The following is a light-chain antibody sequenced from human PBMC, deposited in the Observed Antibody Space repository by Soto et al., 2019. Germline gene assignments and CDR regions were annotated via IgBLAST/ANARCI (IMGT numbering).Light chain of an antibody. J-gene: IGKJ1*01. Sequence: EIVMTQSPATLSVSPGESATLPCRASQSVGSKLAWYQQKPGQAPRLLIYGASTRATGIPARFSGSGSGTEFPLTIRSLQSEDLGVYYCQQYNNWPPWTFGQGTKVEIK. CDR3: QQYNNWPPWT. CDR1: QSVGSK. CDR2: GAS. V-gene: IGKV3D-15*01.